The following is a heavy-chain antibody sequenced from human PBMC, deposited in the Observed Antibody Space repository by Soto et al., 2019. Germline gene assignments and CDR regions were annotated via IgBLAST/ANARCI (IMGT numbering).Heavy chain of an antibody. CDR3: ARVMGRSRGYFDY. CDR2: IYSGGST. CDR1: GFTVSSNY. V-gene: IGHV3-53*01. J-gene: IGHJ4*02. Sequence: PGGSLRLSCAASGFTVSSNYMSWVRQAPGKGLEWVSVIYSGGSTYYADSVKGRFTISRDNSKNTLYLQMNSLRAEDTAVYYCARVMGRSRGYFDYWGQGTLVTVSS.